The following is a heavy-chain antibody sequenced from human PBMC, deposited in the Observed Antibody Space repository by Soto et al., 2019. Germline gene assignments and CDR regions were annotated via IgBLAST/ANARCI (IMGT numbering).Heavy chain of an antibody. J-gene: IGHJ4*02. Sequence: SETLSITCAVYGGSFSGYDWSWIRQPPGKGLEWIGEINHSGSTNYNPSLKSRVTISVDTSKNQFSLKLSSVTAADTAVYYCARGRRGAAAGRCYFDYWGQGTLVTVSS. CDR2: INHSGST. D-gene: IGHD6-13*01. CDR1: GGSFSGYD. CDR3: ARGRRGAAAGRCYFDY. V-gene: IGHV4-34*01.